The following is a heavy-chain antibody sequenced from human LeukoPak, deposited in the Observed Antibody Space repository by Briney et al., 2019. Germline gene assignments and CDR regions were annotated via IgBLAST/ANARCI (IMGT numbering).Heavy chain of an antibody. D-gene: IGHD6-13*01. Sequence: GGSLRLSCAVSGFIFDDYAMHWVRQAPGKGLEWVSGIKWGRDNLAYAASVKGRFTISRDNSKNTLYLQMNSLIAEDTAVYYCTKLGSSWNQRRPYYFDYWGQGTLVTVSS. CDR2: IKWGRDNL. V-gene: IGHV3-9*01. CDR3: TKLGSSWNQRRPYYFDY. J-gene: IGHJ4*02. CDR1: GFIFDDYA.